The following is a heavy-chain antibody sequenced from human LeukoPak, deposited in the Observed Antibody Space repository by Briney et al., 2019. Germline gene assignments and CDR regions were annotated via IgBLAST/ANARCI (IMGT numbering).Heavy chain of an antibody. CDR2: IYYSGST. V-gene: IGHV4-59*01. D-gene: IGHD6-19*01. J-gene: IGHJ6*02. CDR1: GGSISSYY. Sequence: SETLSLTCTVSGGSISSYYWSWIRQPPGKGLEWIGYIYYSGSTNYNPSLESRVTISVDTSKNQFSLKLSSVTAADTAVYYCARGGIAVAGSYYYGMDVWGQGTTVTVSS. CDR3: ARGGIAVAGSYYYGMDV.